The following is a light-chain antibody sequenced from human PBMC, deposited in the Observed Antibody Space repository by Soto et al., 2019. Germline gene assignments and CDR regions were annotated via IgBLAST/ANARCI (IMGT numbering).Light chain of an antibody. V-gene: IGKV3-20*01. CDR3: QQYGTSPLT. CDR1: QSVSSSY. J-gene: IGKJ4*01. Sequence: EIVLTQSPGTLSLSPGERATLSCRASQSVSSSYLAWYQQKPGQAPRLLIYGASGRATGIPAKFSGSGSETDFTLTISRLEPEDFAVYYCQQYGTSPLTFGGGTKVEIK. CDR2: GAS.